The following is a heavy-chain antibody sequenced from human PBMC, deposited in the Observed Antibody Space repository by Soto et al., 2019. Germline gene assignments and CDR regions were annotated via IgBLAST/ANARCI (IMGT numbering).Heavy chain of an antibody. V-gene: IGHV3-23*01. Sequence: EVHLLESGGDLVLPGGSLRLSCAASGFAFNDFAMNWVRQAPGKGPEWLSTISGSGDKTFHSDSVKGRFNISRDNSNNKMFLQINSLRAEDTAIYYCAKGASHAPFEKWGRGTLVTVSS. CDR1: GFAFNDFA. CDR2: ISGSGDKT. CDR3: AKGASHAPFEK. J-gene: IGHJ4*02.